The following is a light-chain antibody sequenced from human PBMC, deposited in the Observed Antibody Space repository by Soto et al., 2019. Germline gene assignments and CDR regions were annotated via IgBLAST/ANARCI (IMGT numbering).Light chain of an antibody. Sequence: QSVLTQPASVSGSLGQSITISCTGTTRDIAGYNYISWYQQLPGKAPKLMIYQVTIRPSGISNRFSGSKSGNTASLTISGLQAEDEADYHCSSYTRDTALVFGTGTKVTVL. CDR2: QVT. V-gene: IGLV2-14*01. J-gene: IGLJ1*01. CDR3: SSYTRDTALV. CDR1: TRDIAGYNY.